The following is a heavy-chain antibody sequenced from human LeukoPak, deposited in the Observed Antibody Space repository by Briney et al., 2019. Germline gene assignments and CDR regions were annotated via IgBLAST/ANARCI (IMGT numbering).Heavy chain of an antibody. CDR1: GGSISSGGSY. Sequence: PSQTLSLTCTVSGGSISSGGSYWSWIRQHPGKGLEWIGHIYYTGSTYYNPSLKSRVTISVDTSKNQFSLKLNSVTAADTAVHYCARDSQCSGGSCYHYFDYWGQGTLVTVSS. CDR2: IYYTGST. J-gene: IGHJ4*02. V-gene: IGHV4-31*03. D-gene: IGHD2-15*01. CDR3: ARDSQCSGGSCYHYFDY.